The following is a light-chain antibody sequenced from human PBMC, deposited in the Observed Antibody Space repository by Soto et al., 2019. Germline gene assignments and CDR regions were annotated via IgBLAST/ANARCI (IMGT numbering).Light chain of an antibody. CDR3: MQALQTRT. V-gene: IGKV2-30*01. Sequence: DVVMTQSPLSLPVTLGQPASISCRSSQSLVYSDGNTYLNWFQQRPGQSPRRLIYKVSNRDSGVPDRFSGSGSGTDFTLKISRVEPEDVGVYYCMQALQTRTFGQGTKVDIK. J-gene: IGKJ1*01. CDR1: QSLVYSDGNTY. CDR2: KVS.